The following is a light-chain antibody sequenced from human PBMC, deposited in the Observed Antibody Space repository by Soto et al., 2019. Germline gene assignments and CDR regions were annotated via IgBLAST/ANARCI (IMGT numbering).Light chain of an antibody. CDR2: GAS. V-gene: IGKV3-20*01. CDR3: QQYGSSPQT. J-gene: IGKJ1*01. CDR1: QSVSSSY. Sequence: EIVLTQSPGTLSLSPGERDTLTCRASQSVSSSYLGWYQQKLGQAPRLLIYGASSRATGIPDRFSGSGSGTDFTLTISRLEPEDFAVYYCQQYGSSPQTFGQGTKVDIK.